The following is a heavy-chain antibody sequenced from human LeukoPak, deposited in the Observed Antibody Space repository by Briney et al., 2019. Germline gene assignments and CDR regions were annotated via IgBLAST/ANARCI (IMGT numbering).Heavy chain of an antibody. V-gene: IGHV3-30*04. CDR3: ARDPTGGSGENYFDY. CDR2: ISYDGSNK. Sequence: GGSLRLSCAASGFTFSSYAMHWVRQAPGKGLEWVAVISYDGSNKYYADSVKGRFTISRDNSKNTLYLQMNSLRAEDTAVYYCARDPTGGSGENYFDYWGQGTLVTVSS. J-gene: IGHJ4*02. CDR1: GFTFSSYA.